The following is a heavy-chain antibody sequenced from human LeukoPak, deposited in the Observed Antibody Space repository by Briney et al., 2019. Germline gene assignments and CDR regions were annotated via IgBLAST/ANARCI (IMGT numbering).Heavy chain of an antibody. CDR2: MNPNSGNT. V-gene: IGHV1-8*01. D-gene: IGHD4-23*01. CDR3: ARAPPTSGGNSGNWFDP. Sequence: ASVKVSCKASGYTFTSYDINWVRQAPGQGLEWMGWMNPNSGNTGYAQKFQGRVTMTRNTSISTAYMELSRLRSDDTAVYYCARAPPTSGGNSGNWFDPWGQGTLVTVSS. CDR1: GYTFTSYD. J-gene: IGHJ5*02.